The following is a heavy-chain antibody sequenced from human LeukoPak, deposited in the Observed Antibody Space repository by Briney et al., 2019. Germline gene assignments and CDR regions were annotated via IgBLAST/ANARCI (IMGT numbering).Heavy chain of an antibody. J-gene: IGHJ6*02. CDR2: INHSGST. CDR3: ARLTYYYGMDV. Sequence: PSETLSLTCAVYGGSFSGYYWSWIRQPPGKGLEWIGEINHSGSTNYNPFLKSRVTISVDTSKNQFSLKLSSVTAADTAVYYCARLTYYYGMDVWGQGTTVTVSS. CDR1: GGSFSGYY. V-gene: IGHV4-34*01.